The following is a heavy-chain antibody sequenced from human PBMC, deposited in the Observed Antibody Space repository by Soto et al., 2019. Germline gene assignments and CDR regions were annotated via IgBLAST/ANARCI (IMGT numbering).Heavy chain of an antibody. V-gene: IGHV4-61*01. CDR1: GGSVSSAFYY. CDR3: ARSNYFGSGSFSLGVNWFDP. J-gene: IGHJ5*01. Sequence: LSLTCPVSGGSVSSAFYYWSWFRQPPGKRLEWIGCFYSSVSPNNNPSIKSRVTFAVATSKNQFSLEFSYVTAADSAVYYCARSNYFGSGSFSLGVNWFDPWGQGTLVTVSS. CDR2: FYSSVSP. D-gene: IGHD3-10*01.